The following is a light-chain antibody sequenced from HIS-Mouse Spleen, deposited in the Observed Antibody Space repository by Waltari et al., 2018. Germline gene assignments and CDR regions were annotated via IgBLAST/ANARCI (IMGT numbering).Light chain of an antibody. CDR3: QQLNSYPPT. CDR1: QGISSY. CDR2: AAS. Sequence: DIQLTQSPSFLSASVGDRVTITCRASQGISSYLAWYQQKPGKAPKLLIYAASTLQSGVPSRFSGSGSGTEFTLTSSSLQAEDLASFYCQQLNSYPPTFGQGTKVEIK. V-gene: IGKV1-9*01. J-gene: IGKJ1*01.